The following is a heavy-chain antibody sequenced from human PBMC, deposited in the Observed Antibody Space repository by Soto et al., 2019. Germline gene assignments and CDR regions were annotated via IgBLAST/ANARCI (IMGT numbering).Heavy chain of an antibody. J-gene: IGHJ3*02. Sequence: ASVKVSCKDSCYTFTSYGISLLRHYPGQGLEWMLWISAYNGNTNYAQKLQGRVTMTTDTSTSTAYMELRSLRSDDTAVYYCARVQWELLIRAFDIWGQGTMVTV. CDR2: ISAYNGNT. D-gene: IGHD1-26*01. CDR3: ARVQWELLIRAFDI. V-gene: IGHV1-18*01. CDR1: CYTFTSYG.